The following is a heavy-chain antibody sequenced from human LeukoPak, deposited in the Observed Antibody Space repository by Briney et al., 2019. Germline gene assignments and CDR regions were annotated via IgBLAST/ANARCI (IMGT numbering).Heavy chain of an antibody. V-gene: IGHV5-51*01. J-gene: IGHJ4*02. D-gene: IGHD3-22*01. CDR2: IYPGGSDT. Sequence: GESLKISCQGSGYSFNMYWVAWVRQLPGRGLEWMGAIYPGGSDTKYSPSFEGQVTISADKSISTAYLQWSSLRASDTAMYCCARRDYYDSTGYYYYFDYWGQGTLVTVSS. CDR3: ARRDYYDSTGYYYYFDY. CDR1: GYSFNMYW.